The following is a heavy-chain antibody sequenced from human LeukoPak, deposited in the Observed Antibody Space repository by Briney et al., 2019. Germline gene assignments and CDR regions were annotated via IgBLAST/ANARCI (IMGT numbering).Heavy chain of an antibody. V-gene: IGHV1-2*02. D-gene: IGHD6-13*01. CDR1: GYTFTGYY. CDR2: INPNSGGT. Sequence: ASVKVSCKASGYTFTGYYMHWVRQAPGQGLEWMGWINPNSGGTNYAQKFQGRVTMTRDTSISTAYMELSRLTSDDTAVYYCARGGDSSSWFASPDFWGQGTLVTVSS. CDR3: ARGGDSSSWFASPDF. J-gene: IGHJ4*02.